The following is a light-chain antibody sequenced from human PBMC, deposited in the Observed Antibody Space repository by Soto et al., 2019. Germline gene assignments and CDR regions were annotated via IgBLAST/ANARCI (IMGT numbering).Light chain of an antibody. CDR2: LNSDGSH. CDR1: SGHSNYA. J-gene: IGLJ2*01. V-gene: IGLV4-69*01. CDR3: QTWGSGIVV. Sequence: QLVLTQSPSASASLGASVKLTCTLSSGHSNYAIAWHQQQSEKGPRYLMKLNSDGSHSKGDGIPDRFSGSSSGAERYLTISSLQSKDEADYYCQTWGSGIVVFGGGTKLTVL.